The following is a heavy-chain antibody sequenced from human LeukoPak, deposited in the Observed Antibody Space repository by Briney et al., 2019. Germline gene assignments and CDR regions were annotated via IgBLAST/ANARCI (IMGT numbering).Heavy chain of an antibody. CDR3: ARSSTTYYYGSGSYYTPPHFDY. J-gene: IGHJ4*02. D-gene: IGHD3-10*01. Sequence: GGSLRLSCAASGFTFSSYEMNWVSQAPGKGLEWVIYISSSGSTIYYAYSVKGRFHISRDNAKNSLYLQINSLRAEDTAVYYCARSSTTYYYGSGSYYTPPHFDYWGQGTLVTVSS. CDR2: ISSSGSTI. V-gene: IGHV3-48*03. CDR1: GFTFSSYE.